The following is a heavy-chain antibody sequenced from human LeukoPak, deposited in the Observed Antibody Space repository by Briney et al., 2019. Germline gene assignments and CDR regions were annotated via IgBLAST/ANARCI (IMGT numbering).Heavy chain of an antibody. CDR1: GFTFSSYG. J-gene: IGHJ4*02. CDR2: IWYDGSNK. D-gene: IGHD5-24*01. CDR3: AKGEGDGYNLDY. V-gene: IGHV3-33*06. Sequence: GRSLRLSCAASGFTFSSYGMHWVRQAPGKGLQWVAVIWYDGSNKYYADSVKGRFTMSRDNSKNTLYLQMNSLRAEDTAVYYCAKGEGDGYNLDYWGQGTLVTVSS.